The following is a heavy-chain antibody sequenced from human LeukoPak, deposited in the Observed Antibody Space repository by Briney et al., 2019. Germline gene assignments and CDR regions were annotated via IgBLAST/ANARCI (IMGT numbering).Heavy chain of an antibody. V-gene: IGHV4-4*07. CDR3: ARGPESYYYMDV. Sequence: SETLSLTCTVSGGAISNYFWSWIRQPAGKGLEWIGRVSTTGSSNFNPSLKSRVIMSADTSRNQFSLKLSSVTAADTAVYYCARGPESYYYMDVWGKGTTVTVSS. J-gene: IGHJ6*03. CDR1: GGAISNYF. CDR2: VSTTGSS.